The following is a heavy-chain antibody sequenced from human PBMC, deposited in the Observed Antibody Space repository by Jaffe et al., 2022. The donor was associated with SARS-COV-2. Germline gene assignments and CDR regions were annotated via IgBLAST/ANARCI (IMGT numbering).Heavy chain of an antibody. J-gene: IGHJ4*02. V-gene: IGHV3-30-3*01. CDR2: ISYDGSNK. CDR1: GFTFSSYA. CDR3: AGGDTDTAMSSFDY. D-gene: IGHD5-18*01. Sequence: QVQLVESGGGVVQPGRSLRLSCAASGFTFSSYAMHWVRQAPGKGLEWVAVISYDGSNKYYADSVKGRFTISRDNSKNTLYLQMNSLRAEDTAVYYCAGGDTDTAMSSFDYWGQGTLVTVSS.